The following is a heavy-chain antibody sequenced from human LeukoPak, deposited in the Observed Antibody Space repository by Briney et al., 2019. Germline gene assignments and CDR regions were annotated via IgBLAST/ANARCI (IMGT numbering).Heavy chain of an antibody. Sequence: GGSLRLSCATSGFTFSSYGMHWVRQAPGKGLEWVAVISYDGSNKYYADSVKGRFTISRDNSKNTLYLQMNSLRAEDTAVYYCARDIGGSNYYFDYWGQGTLVTVSS. CDR1: GFTFSSYG. V-gene: IGHV3-30*03. J-gene: IGHJ4*02. CDR3: ARDIGGSNYYFDY. D-gene: IGHD3-3*01. CDR2: ISYDGSNK.